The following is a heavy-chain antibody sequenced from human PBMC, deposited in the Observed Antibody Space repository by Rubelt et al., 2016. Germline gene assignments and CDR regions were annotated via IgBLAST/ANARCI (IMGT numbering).Heavy chain of an antibody. D-gene: IGHD3-3*01. CDR3: AIYDFWSGYYLDY. J-gene: IGHJ4*02. CDR2: IDPSDSYT. Sequence: EVQLVQSGAEVKKPGESLRISCKGSGYSFTSYWISWVRQMPGKGLEWMGRIDPSDSYTNSSPSVRGHVTISADKSISTAYLQWSSLKASDTAMYYCAIYDFWSGYYLDYWGQGTLVTVSS. V-gene: IGHV5-10-1*01. CDR1: GYSFTSYW.